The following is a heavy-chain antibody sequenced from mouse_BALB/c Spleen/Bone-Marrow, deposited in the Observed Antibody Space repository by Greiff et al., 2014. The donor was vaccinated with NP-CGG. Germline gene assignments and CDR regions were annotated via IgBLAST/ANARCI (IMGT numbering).Heavy chain of an antibody. V-gene: IGHV1-80*01. D-gene: IGHD1-1*01. J-gene: IGHJ4*01. Sequence: QVQLKQSGAELVRPGSSVKISCKASGYAFSNYWMNWVKQRPGQGLEWIGQIYPGDGDTNYNGKFKGKATLTADKSSSTAYMQLSSLTSEDSAVYFCARRDGSTYYYAMDYWGQGTPVTVSS. CDR3: ARRDGSTYYYAMDY. CDR2: IYPGDGDT. CDR1: GYAFSNYW.